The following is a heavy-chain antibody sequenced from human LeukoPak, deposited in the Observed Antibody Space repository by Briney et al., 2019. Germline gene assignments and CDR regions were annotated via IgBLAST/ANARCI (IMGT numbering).Heavy chain of an antibody. CDR2: IFYSGNT. D-gene: IGHD6-25*01. CDR1: GVSIGSYY. CDR3: ARLAAIRGSDYPDD. V-gene: IGHV4-59*08. J-gene: IGHJ4*02. Sequence: PSETLSLTCTVSGVSIGSYYWSWIRQPPGKGLGWIGYIFYSGNTIYNPSLRSRVTISADTSKNHFSLRLRSVTAADTAVYYCARLAAIRGSDYPDDWGQGTLVAVSS.